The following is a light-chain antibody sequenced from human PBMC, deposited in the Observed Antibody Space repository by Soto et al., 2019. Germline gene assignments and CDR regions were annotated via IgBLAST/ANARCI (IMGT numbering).Light chain of an antibody. J-gene: IGKJ1*01. CDR3: QHYGNSLWT. CDR1: ESVSSSF. CDR2: RTS. V-gene: IGKV3-20*01. Sequence: IVMTQSPATLSLSPGERATLSCRASESVSSSFLTWYQQKPGQAPRLLIYRTSNRVTGIPDRFSGSGSGTDFTLTISRLEPEDFAVYFCQHYGNSLWTFGQGTKVDIK.